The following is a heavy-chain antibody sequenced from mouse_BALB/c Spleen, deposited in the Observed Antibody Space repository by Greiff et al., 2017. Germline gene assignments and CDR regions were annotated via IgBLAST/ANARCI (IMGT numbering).Heavy chain of an antibody. CDR1: GFNIKDTY. Sequence: EVQLQESGAELVKPGASVKLSCTASGFNIKDTYMHWVKQRPEQGLEWIGRIDPANGNTKYDPKFQGKATITADTSSNTAYLQLSSLTSEDTAVYYCAKGLRFHFDYWGQGTTLTVSS. CDR2: IDPANGNT. J-gene: IGHJ2*01. D-gene: IGHD1-1*01. V-gene: IGHV14-3*02. CDR3: AKGLRFHFDY.